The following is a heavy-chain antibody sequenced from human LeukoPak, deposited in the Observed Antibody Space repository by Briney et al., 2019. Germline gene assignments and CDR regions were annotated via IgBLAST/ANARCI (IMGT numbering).Heavy chain of an antibody. J-gene: IGHJ4*02. CDR3: ARESYGEEDN. Sequence: ASVKVSCKAYGYTFTGYFMHWVRQAPGQGLEWMGIINPSGGSTSYAQKFQGRVTMTRDTSTSTVYMELSSLRSEDTAVYYCARESYGEEDNWGQGTLVTVSS. CDR2: INPSGGST. CDR1: GYTFTGYF. D-gene: IGHD4-17*01. V-gene: IGHV1-46*01.